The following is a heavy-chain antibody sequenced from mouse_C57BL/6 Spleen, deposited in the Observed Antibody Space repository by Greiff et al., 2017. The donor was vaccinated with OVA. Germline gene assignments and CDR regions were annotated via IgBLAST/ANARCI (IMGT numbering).Heavy chain of an antibody. J-gene: IGHJ4*01. V-gene: IGHV5-17*01. Sequence: DVQLVESGGGLVKPGGSLKLSCAASGFTFSDYGMHWVRQAPEKGLEWVAYISSGSSTIYYADTVKGRFTISRDNAKNTLFLQMTSLRSEDTAMYYCARRAVTTGAMDYWGQGTSVTVSS. D-gene: IGHD2-2*01. CDR1: GFTFSDYG. CDR3: ARRAVTTGAMDY. CDR2: ISSGSSTI.